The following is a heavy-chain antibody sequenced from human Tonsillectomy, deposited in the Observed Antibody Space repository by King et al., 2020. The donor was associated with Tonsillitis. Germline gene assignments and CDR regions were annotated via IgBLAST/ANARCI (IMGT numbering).Heavy chain of an antibody. CDR3: AREDVTLDYDFWSGYRY. D-gene: IGHD3-3*01. Sequence: QLVQSGGGLVQPGGSLRLSCAASGFSFRKYWMTWVRQAPGKGLEWVAKIKQDGSEKYYVDSVKGRFTISRDNAKKSLYLQMNSLRAEDTAVYYCAREDVTLDYDFWSGYRYWGQGTLVTVSS. CDR2: IKQDGSEK. CDR1: GFSFRKYW. V-gene: IGHV3-7*03. J-gene: IGHJ4*02.